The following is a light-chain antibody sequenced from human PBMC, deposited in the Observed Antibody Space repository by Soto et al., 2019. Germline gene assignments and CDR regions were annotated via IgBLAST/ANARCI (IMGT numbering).Light chain of an antibody. CDR1: QSVSSN. Sequence: EMVMTQSPATLSVSPGERATLSCRASQSVSSNVAWYQQKPGQAPRLLIYGASTRATGIPARFSGSVSGTEFTLTISSLQAEDCAVYYCQQYNNWPPWTFGQGTKVEIK. J-gene: IGKJ1*01. CDR2: GAS. CDR3: QQYNNWPPWT. V-gene: IGKV3-15*01.